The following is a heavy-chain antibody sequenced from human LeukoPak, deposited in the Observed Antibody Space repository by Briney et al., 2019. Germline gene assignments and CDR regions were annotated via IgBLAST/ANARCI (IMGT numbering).Heavy chain of an antibody. J-gene: IGHJ4*02. Sequence: GGSLRLSCAASGFTFSSYGMHWVRQAPGKGLEWVAFIRYDGSNKYYADSVKGRFTISRDNSKNTLYLQMNSLRAEDTAVYYCAKDRIVVVVAAYDYWGQGTLVTVSS. V-gene: IGHV3-30*02. CDR3: AKDRIVVVVAAYDY. CDR1: GFTFSSYG. CDR2: IRYDGSNK. D-gene: IGHD2-15*01.